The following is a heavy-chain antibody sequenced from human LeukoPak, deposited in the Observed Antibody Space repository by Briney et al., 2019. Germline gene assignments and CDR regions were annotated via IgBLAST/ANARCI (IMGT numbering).Heavy chain of an antibody. V-gene: IGHV3-48*03. CDR1: GFTFSSYA. Sequence: GGSLRLSCAASGFTFSSYAMHWVRQAPGKGLEWVSYISTGGSAIYYADSVKGRFTISRDNAKNSLYLQMNSLRAEDTAVYYCARVSGSGSYYNAAYWGQGTLVTVSS. J-gene: IGHJ4*02. CDR2: ISTGGSAI. CDR3: ARVSGSGSYYNAAY. D-gene: IGHD3-10*01.